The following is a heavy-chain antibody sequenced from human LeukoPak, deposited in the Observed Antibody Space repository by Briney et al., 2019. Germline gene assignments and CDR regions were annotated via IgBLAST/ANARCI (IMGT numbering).Heavy chain of an antibody. CDR1: GFTFSGSA. CDR2: IRSKANSYAT. Sequence: GGSLRLSCAASGFTFSGSAMHWVRQASGKGLEWVGRIRSKANSYATAYAASVKGRFTISRDDSKNTAYLQMNSLKTEDTAVYYCTRQDTAIHNRYYYYYMDVWGKGTTVTVSS. CDR3: TRQDTAIHNRYYYYYMDV. D-gene: IGHD5-18*01. J-gene: IGHJ6*03. V-gene: IGHV3-73*01.